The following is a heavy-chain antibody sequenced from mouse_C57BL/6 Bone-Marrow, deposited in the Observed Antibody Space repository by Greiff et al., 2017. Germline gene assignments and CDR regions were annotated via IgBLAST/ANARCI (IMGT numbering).Heavy chain of an antibody. J-gene: IGHJ3*01. CDR3: AISYYYGSGWFAY. CDR1: GYTFTSYW. Sequence: QVQLQQPGAELVKPGASVKVSCKASGYTFTSYWMHWVKQRPGQGLEWIGRIHPSDSDTNYNQKFKGKATLTVDKSSSTAYMQLSSLTSEDSAVYYCAISYYYGSGWFAYWGQGTLVTVSA. D-gene: IGHD1-1*01. CDR2: IHPSDSDT. V-gene: IGHV1-74*01.